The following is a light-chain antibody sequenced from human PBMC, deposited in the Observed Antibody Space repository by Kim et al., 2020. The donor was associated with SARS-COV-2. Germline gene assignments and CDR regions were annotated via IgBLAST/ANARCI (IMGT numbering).Light chain of an antibody. J-gene: IGLJ2*01. Sequence: GQSLTISFTGTIREVCGYHIVSWYQQPPGKAPKLMIYDVSNRPSGVSNRFSGAKSVNTASLTISGLQAEDEADYYCSSYTSSSTVVFGGGTQLTVL. CDR3: SSYTSSSTVV. V-gene: IGLV2-14*03. CDR1: IREVCGYHI. CDR2: DVS.